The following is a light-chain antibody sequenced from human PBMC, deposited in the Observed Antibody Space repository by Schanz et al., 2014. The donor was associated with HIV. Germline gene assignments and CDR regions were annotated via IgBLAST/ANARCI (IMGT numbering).Light chain of an antibody. CDR2: INN. J-gene: IGLJ2*01. V-gene: IGLV1-44*01. CDR1: SSNIGSNA. Sequence: QSVLTQPPSASGTPGQSVTISCSGSSSNIGSNAVHWYQQLPGTAPKLLIYINNQRPSGVPDRFSGSKSGTSASLAISGLRSDDEAHYYCATWDDSLNGVVFGGGTKLTVL. CDR3: ATWDDSLNGVV.